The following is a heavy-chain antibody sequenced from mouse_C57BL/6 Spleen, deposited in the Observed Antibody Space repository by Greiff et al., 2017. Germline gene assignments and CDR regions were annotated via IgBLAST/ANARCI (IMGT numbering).Heavy chain of an antibody. CDR2: IDPEDGDT. V-gene: IGHV14-1*01. CDR1: GFNIKDYY. J-gene: IGHJ3*01. Sequence: EVQLQQSGAELVRPGASVKLSCTASGFNIKDYYMHWVKQRPEQGLEWIGRIDPEDGDTEYAPKFQGKATMTAYTSSNTAYLHLSSLTSADTAVYYCTTEQLRPFAYWGQGTLVTVSA. D-gene: IGHD3-2*02. CDR3: TTEQLRPFAY.